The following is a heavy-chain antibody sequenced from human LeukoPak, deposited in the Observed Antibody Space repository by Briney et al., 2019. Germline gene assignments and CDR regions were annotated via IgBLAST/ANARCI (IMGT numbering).Heavy chain of an antibody. CDR2: IVWNSGNI. CDR1: GYTFDDYA. D-gene: IGHD2-15*01. V-gene: IGHV3-9*01. CDR3: AKDVRRSYSAFDS. J-gene: IGHJ4*02. Sequence: GGSLRLSCAVSGYTFDDYAMHWIRQAPGKGLAWVAGIVWNSGNIVYADTVKGRFTISRDNAKNSLYLQMNSLRAEDTAFYYCAKDVRRSYSAFDSWGQGTLVTVSS.